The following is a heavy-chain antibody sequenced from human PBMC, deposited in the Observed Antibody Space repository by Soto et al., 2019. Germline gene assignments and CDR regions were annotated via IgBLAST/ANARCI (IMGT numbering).Heavy chain of an antibody. V-gene: IGHV1-18*01. CDR3: AATPGYDILTGYWPFHFDY. Sequence: GASVKVSCKASGYTFTSYGISWVRQAPGQGLEWMGWISAYSDNTNYAQSLQGRVTLTTDTSKSTAYMELRSLRSDDTAVYYCAATPGYDILTGYWPFHFDYWGQGTLVTVSS. CDR1: GYTFTSYG. D-gene: IGHD3-9*01. CDR2: ISAYSDNT. J-gene: IGHJ4*02.